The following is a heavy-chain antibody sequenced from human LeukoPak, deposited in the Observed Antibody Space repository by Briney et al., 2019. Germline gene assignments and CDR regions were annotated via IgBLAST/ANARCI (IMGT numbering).Heavy chain of an antibody. CDR1: GFTFSSYW. D-gene: IGHD3-22*01. J-gene: IGHJ4*02. CDR3: ARASGYPNYYFDS. CDR2: IKHDGGGT. V-gene: IGHV3-7*02. Sequence: GGSLRLSCAASGFTFSSYWMSWVRQAPGKGLEWVAHIKHDGGGTYHVDSVKGRFTISRDNAKYSVFLQMDSLRDEDTAVYYCARASGYPNYYFDSWGQGNLVTVSS.